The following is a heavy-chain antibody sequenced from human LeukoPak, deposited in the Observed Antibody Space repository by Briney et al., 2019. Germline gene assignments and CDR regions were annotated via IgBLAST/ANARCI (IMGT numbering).Heavy chain of an antibody. CDR2: IYHSGST. CDR3: ARGRHYDILTGYYNERYFDY. J-gene: IGHJ4*02. Sequence: PSETLSLTCAVYGGSFSGYYWNWIRQPPGKGLEWIGEIYHSGSTNYNPSLKSRVTISVDTSKNDFSLKLSSVTAADTAVYYCARGRHYDILTGYYNERYFDYWGQGTLVTVSS. D-gene: IGHD3-9*01. V-gene: IGHV4-34*01. CDR1: GGSFSGYY.